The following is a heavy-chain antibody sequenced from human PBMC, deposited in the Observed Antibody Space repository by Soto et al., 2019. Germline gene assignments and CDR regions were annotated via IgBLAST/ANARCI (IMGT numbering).Heavy chain of an antibody. D-gene: IGHD2-2*01. J-gene: IGHJ5*02. CDR2: IYYSGST. CDR3: ARRQCSSASCYQSNWFDP. CDR1: GDSITSYY. Sequence: TSETLSLTCTVSGDSITSYYWTWIRQPPGKGLEWIAYIYYSGSTYYNPSLKSRVTISIDTSKNQLSLRLTSVTAADTAVYYCARRQCSSASCYQSNWFDPWGQGTLVTVSS. V-gene: IGHV4-59*12.